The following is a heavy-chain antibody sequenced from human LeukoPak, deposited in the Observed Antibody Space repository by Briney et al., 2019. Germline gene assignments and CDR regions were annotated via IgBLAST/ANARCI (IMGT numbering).Heavy chain of an antibody. D-gene: IGHD3-3*01. V-gene: IGHV3-21*01. J-gene: IGHJ3*02. CDR1: GFAFSSYS. CDR2: ISTSSSYI. CDR3: ARGDPDISFGVAGEAFDI. Sequence: GGSLRLSCAASGFAFSSYSMNWVRQAPGKGLEWVSSISTSSSYIYYADSLRGRFTIARDNAKNSLYLQMNSLRAEDTAVYYCARGDPDISFGVAGEAFDIWGQGTMVTVSS.